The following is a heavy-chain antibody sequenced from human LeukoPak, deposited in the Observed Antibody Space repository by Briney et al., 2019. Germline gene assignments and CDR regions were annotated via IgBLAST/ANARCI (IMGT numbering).Heavy chain of an antibody. J-gene: IGHJ4*02. CDR3: ARVGDYGDYVRDDY. CDR2: IYTSGST. CDR1: GGSISSGSYY. V-gene: IGHV4-61*02. D-gene: IGHD4-17*01. Sequence: PSQTLSLTCAVSGGSISSGSYYWSWIRQPAGKGLEWIGRIYTSGSTNYDPSLKSRVTISVDTSKNQFSLKLSSVTAADTAVYYCARVGDYGDYVRDDYWGQGTLVAVSS.